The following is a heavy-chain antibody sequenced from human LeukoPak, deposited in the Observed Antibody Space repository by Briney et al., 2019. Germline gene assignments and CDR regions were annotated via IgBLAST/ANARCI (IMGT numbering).Heavy chain of an antibody. CDR2: INPSGGST. CDR3: LALKRPNYYYYYYMDV. Sequence: ASVKVSCKASGYTFTSYYMHWVRQAPGQGLEWMGIINPSGGSTSYAQKFQGRVTMTRDTSTSTVYMELSSLRSEDTAVYYCLALKRPNYYYYYYMDVWGKGTTVTVSS. V-gene: IGHV1-46*01. J-gene: IGHJ6*03. CDR1: GYTFTSYY.